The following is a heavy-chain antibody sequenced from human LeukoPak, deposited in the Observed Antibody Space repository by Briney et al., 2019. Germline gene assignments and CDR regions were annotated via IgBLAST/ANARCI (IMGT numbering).Heavy chain of an antibody. Sequence: PGGSLRLSCAASGFTFSSYWMSWVRQAPGKGLEWVANINQDGSERLYVDSVKGRFTISRDNAKNSLYLQMNSLRDEDTAVYYCASSTHSSADYWGQGTLVTVSS. D-gene: IGHD6-25*01. CDR2: INQDGSER. V-gene: IGHV3-7*01. J-gene: IGHJ4*02. CDR3: ASSTHSSADY. CDR1: GFTFSSYW.